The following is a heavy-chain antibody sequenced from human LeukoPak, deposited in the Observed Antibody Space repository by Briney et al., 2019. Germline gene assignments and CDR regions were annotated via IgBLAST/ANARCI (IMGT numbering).Heavy chain of an antibody. Sequence: GASVKVSCKASGGTFSSYAISWVRQAPGQGLEWMGRINPNSGGTNYAQKFQGWVTMTRDTSISTAYMELSRLRSDDTAVYYCARVEGSSGWYYFDYWGQGTLVTVSS. D-gene: IGHD6-19*01. CDR1: GGTFSSYA. V-gene: IGHV1-2*04. J-gene: IGHJ4*02. CDR2: INPNSGGT. CDR3: ARVEGSSGWYYFDY.